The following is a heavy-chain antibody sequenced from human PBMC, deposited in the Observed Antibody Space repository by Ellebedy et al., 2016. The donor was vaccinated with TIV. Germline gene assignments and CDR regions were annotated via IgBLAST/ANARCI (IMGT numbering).Heavy chain of an antibody. CDR1: GLNFRSYW. D-gene: IGHD4-17*01. CDR2: IRQEGDEI. J-gene: IGHJ5*02. Sequence: PGGSLRLSCAASGLNFRSYWMTWVRQAPGKGLEWVAKIRQEGDEIYYVESVKVRFTISRDNAKNSLFLQMNSLRVEDTAVYYCARRASYGDSAVQVNPWFDPWGQGTLVTFSS. CDR3: ARRASYGDSAVQVNPWFDP. V-gene: IGHV3-7*01.